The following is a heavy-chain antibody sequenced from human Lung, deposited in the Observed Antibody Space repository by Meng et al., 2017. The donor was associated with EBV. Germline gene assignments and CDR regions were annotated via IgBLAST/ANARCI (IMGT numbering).Heavy chain of an antibody. CDR1: GGSISRGGYY. J-gene: IGHJ4*02. D-gene: IGHD5-12*01. CDR2: IYTSGST. Sequence: QGPRRQSGPGLVKPSQTLSLTCTVSGGSISRGGYYWSWIRQPAGKGLEWIGRIYTSGSTNYNPSLKSRVTMSVDTSKNQFSLKLSSVTAADTAVYYCARDPGLGYSGYDGILGYWGQGTLVTVSS. CDR3: ARDPGLGYSGYDGILGY. V-gene: IGHV4-61*02.